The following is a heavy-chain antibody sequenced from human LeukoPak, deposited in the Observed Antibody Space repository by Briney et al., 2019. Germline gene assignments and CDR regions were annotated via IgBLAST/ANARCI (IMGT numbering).Heavy chain of an antibody. D-gene: IGHD2-15*01. CDR1: GGTFSSNA. V-gene: IGHV1-69*01. J-gene: IGHJ5*02. Sequence: SVKVSCKASGGTFSSNAISWVRQAPGQGLEWMGGIIPIFGTANYAQKFQGRVTITADESTSTAYMELSSLRSEDTAVYYCAREGYCSGGSCYSDRPNWFDPWGQGTLVTVSS. CDR2: IIPIFGTA. CDR3: AREGYCSGGSCYSDRPNWFDP.